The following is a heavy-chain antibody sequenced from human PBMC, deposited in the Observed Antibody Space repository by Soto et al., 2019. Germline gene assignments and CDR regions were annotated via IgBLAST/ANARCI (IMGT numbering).Heavy chain of an antibody. CDR2: IIPIFGTA. V-gene: IGHV1-69*01. CDR1: GGTFSSYA. Sequence: QVQLVQSGAEVKKPGSSVKVSCKASGGTFSSYAISWVRQAPGQGLEWMGGIIPIFGTANYAQKFQGRVTITADESTSTAYMELNSLRSEDTAVYYCARAVAAIWSGYPTNAFDIWGQGTMVTVSS. CDR3: ARAVAAIWSGYPTNAFDI. J-gene: IGHJ3*02. D-gene: IGHD3-3*01.